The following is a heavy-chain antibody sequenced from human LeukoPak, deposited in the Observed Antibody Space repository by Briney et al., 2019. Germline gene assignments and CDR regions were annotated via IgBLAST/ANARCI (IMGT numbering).Heavy chain of an antibody. CDR1: GFTFSTYA. D-gene: IGHD5-24*01. J-gene: IGHJ4*02. CDR2: ISDSGGSS. CDR3: TRDQMNY. V-gene: IGHV3-23*01. Sequence: PGGSLRLSCAASGFTFSTYAMSWVRQAPGKGLEWVSKISDSGGSSWYADAVKGRFTISRDTSKNTVSLQMNSLRVEDTAMYYCTRDQMNYWGQGTLVTVPS.